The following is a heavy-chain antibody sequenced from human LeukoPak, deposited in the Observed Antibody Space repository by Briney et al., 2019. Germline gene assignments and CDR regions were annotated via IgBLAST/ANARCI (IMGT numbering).Heavy chain of an antibody. J-gene: IGHJ1*01. D-gene: IGHD6-19*01. CDR2: MNPNSGNT. V-gene: IGHV1-8*01. CDR3: ARRVGSGWPVQH. CDR1: GYTFSSYE. Sequence: ASVKVSCKASGYTFSSYEINWVRQATGQGLEWMGWMNPNSGNTGYAQKFQGRLNMTRNTSISTAYMELSSLRSEDTAVYYCARRVGSGWPVQHWGQGTLVTVSS.